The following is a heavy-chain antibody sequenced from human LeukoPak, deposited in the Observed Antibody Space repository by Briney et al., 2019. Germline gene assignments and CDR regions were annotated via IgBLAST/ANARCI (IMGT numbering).Heavy chain of an antibody. Sequence: SETLSLTCTVSGGSISSSSHYWAWIRQPPGTGLEWIGGIYYSGTTFYNPSLKSRLTISVDTSNNQFSLKPSSVTAADTAVYYCARRVIVATLDYWGQGTLVTVSS. V-gene: IGHV4-39*01. CDR3: ARRVIVATLDY. CDR1: GGSISSSSHY. CDR2: IYYSGTT. J-gene: IGHJ4*02. D-gene: IGHD2/OR15-2a*01.